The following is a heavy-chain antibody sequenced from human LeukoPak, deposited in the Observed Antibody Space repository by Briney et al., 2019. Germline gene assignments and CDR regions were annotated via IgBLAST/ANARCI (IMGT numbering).Heavy chain of an antibody. Sequence: SETLSLTCTVSGGSISSYYWSWIQQPPGKGLEWIGYIYYSGSTNYNPSLKSRVTISVDTSKNQFSLKLSSVTAADTAVYYCARTVPLAYFDYWGQGTLVTVSS. J-gene: IGHJ4*02. CDR3: ARTVPLAYFDY. V-gene: IGHV4-59*01. CDR1: GGSISSYY. CDR2: IYYSGST. D-gene: IGHD3-16*01.